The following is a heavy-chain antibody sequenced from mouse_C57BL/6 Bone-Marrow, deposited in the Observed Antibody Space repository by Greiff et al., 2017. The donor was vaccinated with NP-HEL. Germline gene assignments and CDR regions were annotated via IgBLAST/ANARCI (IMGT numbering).Heavy chain of an antibody. CDR1: GYTFTDYN. J-gene: IGHJ2*01. Sequence: EVQLQQSGPELVKPGASVKMSCKASGYTFTDYNMHWVKQSHGKSLEWIGYINPNNGGTSYNQKFKGKATLTVNKSSSTAYMELRSLTSEDSAVYYCARGEEREDYFDYWGQGTTLTVSS. V-gene: IGHV1-22*01. CDR2: INPNNGGT. CDR3: ARGEEREDYFDY.